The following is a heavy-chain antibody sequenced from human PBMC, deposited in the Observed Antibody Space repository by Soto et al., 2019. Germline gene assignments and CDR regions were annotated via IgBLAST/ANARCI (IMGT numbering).Heavy chain of an antibody. CDR3: ARGSVVVPNGVIAGMDV. V-gene: IGHV1-46*01. CDR1: GYTFTSFY. D-gene: IGHD2-8*01. CDR2: IDPRGGTT. Sequence: QVQLVQSGAEVKKPGASVKVSCKTSGYTFTSFYMHWVRQAPGQGLEWMGIIDPRGGTTSYTQKVQGRVTITSDTSTSTVYMELSSLRSEDTAVYYCARGSVVVPNGVIAGMDVWGLGTTVTVSS. J-gene: IGHJ6*01.